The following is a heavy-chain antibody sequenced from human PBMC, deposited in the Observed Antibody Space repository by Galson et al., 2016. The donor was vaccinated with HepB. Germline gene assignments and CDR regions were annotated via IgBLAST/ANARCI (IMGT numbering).Heavy chain of an antibody. D-gene: IGHD1-1*01. CDR2: IRRDGSPQ. CDR3: ARPYQYTLDY. Sequence: SLRLSCAASRFTFSNYWMTWVRQAPGKGLEWVANIRRDGSPQHYVDSVKGRFTISRDNAKNSLFLQMNSLRAEDTAVYFCARPYQYTLDYWDQGTLVTVSS. CDR1: RFTFSNYW. J-gene: IGHJ4*02. V-gene: IGHV3-7*01.